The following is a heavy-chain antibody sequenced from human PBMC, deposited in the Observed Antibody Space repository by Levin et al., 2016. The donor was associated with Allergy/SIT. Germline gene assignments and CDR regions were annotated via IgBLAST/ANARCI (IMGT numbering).Heavy chain of an antibody. D-gene: IGHD6-19*01. Sequence: WVRQAPGQGLEWMGWINPNSGGTNYAQKFQGRVTMTRDTSISTAYMELSRLRSDDTAVYYCARAIAVAGTRADAFDIWGQGTMVTVSS. V-gene: IGHV1-2*02. CDR2: INPNSGGT. CDR3: ARAIAVAGTRADAFDI. J-gene: IGHJ3*02.